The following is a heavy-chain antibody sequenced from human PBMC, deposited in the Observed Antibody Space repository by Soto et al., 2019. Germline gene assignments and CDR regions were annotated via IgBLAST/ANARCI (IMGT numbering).Heavy chain of an antibody. D-gene: IGHD6-13*01. Sequence: QVQLVESGGGVVQPGRSLRLSCAASGFTFSSYAMHWVRQAPGKGLEWVAVISYDGSNKYYADSVKGRFTISRDNSKNTLYLQMNSLRAEDTAVYYCARDTGIAAAGTGWVDPWGQGTLVTVSS. J-gene: IGHJ5*02. CDR3: ARDTGIAAAGTGWVDP. CDR2: ISYDGSNK. CDR1: GFTFSSYA. V-gene: IGHV3-30-3*01.